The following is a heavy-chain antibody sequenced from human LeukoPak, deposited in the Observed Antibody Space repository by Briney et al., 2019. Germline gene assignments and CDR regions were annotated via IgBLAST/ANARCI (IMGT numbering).Heavy chain of an antibody. D-gene: IGHD1-26*01. CDR1: GCTFISYI. J-gene: IGHJ4*02. CDR3: ARGPPYSGSSHFDY. Sequence: SVTVSCKASGCTFISYIISWVRQAPGQEVEWMGRIIPILGIENYAKKFPRRVTITADKSTSTAYMELSSLRSEDTAVYYCARGPPYSGSSHFDYWGQGTLVTVSS. V-gene: IGHV1-69*02. CDR2: IIPILGIE.